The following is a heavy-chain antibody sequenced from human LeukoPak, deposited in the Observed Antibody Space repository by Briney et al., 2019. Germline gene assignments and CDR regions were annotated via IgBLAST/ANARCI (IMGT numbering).Heavy chain of an antibody. CDR3: VREYHGGYFDF. Sequence: ASVKVSCRASGGTFSRYYAISWVRQAPGQGLEWLGVVYPSAGTSDPAQRFRARITLSDDTSTSTAYMELRSLKSEDTAIYFCVREYHGGYFDFWGQGTLVTVSS. CDR1: GGTFSRYYA. CDR2: VYPSAGTS. J-gene: IGHJ4*02. D-gene: IGHD3-16*01. V-gene: IGHV1-69*06.